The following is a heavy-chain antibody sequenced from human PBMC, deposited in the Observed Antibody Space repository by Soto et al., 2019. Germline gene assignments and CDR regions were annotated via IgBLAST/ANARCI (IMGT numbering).Heavy chain of an antibody. CDR2: IDYSGNI. Sequence: QLQLQESGPGLVKPSETLSLTCNASGGSITSSGSAWGWIRQSPGKGLEWIGTIDYSGNIYYIPSLKSRITISVDTSKNQITLKLSSVTAADMAGYCCASHIHNQGFEYYFDSWGQGTLVTVSS. J-gene: IGHJ4*02. V-gene: IGHV4-39*01. CDR1: GGSITSSGSA. CDR3: ASHIHNQGFEYYFDS. D-gene: IGHD1-1*01.